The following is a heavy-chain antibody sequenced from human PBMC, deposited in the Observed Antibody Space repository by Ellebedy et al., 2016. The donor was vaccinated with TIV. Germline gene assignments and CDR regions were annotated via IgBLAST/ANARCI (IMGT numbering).Heavy chain of an antibody. CDR3: TTVYRYNYDTV. Sequence: GESLKISCAASGFTFSNAWMNWVRQAPGKGLEWVGRTKSKTDGGAADYAAPVKGRFTISRDDSKNTLYLQMNSLKTEDTAVYFYTTVYRYNYDTVWGQGTLVTVSS. CDR1: GFTFSNAW. J-gene: IGHJ4*02. CDR2: TKSKTDGGAA. V-gene: IGHV3-15*01. D-gene: IGHD5-18*01.